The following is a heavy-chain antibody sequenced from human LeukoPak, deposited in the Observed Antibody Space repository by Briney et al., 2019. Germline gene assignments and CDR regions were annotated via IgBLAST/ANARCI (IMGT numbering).Heavy chain of an antibody. Sequence: ASVKVSCKVSGYTLTELSMHWVRQAPGNGLEWMGGFDPEDGETIYAQKFQGRVTMTEDTSTDTAYMELSSLRSEDTAVYYCAAKPAGGGWYYFAYWGQGTLVTVSS. CDR2: FDPEDGET. CDR1: GYTLTELS. J-gene: IGHJ4*02. D-gene: IGHD2-15*01. V-gene: IGHV1-24*01. CDR3: AAKPAGGGWYYFAY.